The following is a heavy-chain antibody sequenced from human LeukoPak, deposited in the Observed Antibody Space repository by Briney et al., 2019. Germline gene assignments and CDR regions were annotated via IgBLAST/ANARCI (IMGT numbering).Heavy chain of an antibody. V-gene: IGHV3-30*18. CDR3: AELGITMIGGV. Sequence: PGGSLRLSCAASGFTFSSYGMHWVRQAPGKGLEWVAIISYDGNTKYYADYVKGRFTISRDNSKNTVYLQMNSLRAEDTAVYYCAELGITMIGGVWGKGTTVTISS. J-gene: IGHJ6*04. D-gene: IGHD3-10*02. CDR1: GFTFSSYG. CDR2: ISYDGNTK.